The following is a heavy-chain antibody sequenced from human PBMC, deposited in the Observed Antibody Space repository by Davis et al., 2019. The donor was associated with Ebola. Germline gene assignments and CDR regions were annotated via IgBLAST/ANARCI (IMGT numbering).Heavy chain of an antibody. Sequence: SVKVSCKASGYTFTNYYMHWVRQAPGQGLEWMGGIIPVFGTANYAQNFQGRVTIIADESTSTAYMELSSLRSEDTAVYYCARGSTYYYDSSGYYYDWFDPWGQGTLVTVTS. J-gene: IGHJ5*02. V-gene: IGHV1-69*13. CDR3: ARGSTYYYDSSGYYYDWFDP. CDR1: GYTFTNYY. D-gene: IGHD3-22*01. CDR2: IIPVFGTA.